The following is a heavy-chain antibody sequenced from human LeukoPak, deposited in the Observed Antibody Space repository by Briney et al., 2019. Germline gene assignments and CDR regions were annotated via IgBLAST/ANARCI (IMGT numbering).Heavy chain of an antibody. Sequence: GGSLRLSCAASGFTFSRYSMHWVRQAPGKGLVWVSHVNSDGSGTDYADSVKGRFTISRDNAKNTLYLQMNSLRAEDTAVYYCAKSGYYDILTGYYEGYYYYYMDVWGKGTTVTISS. CDR3: AKSGYYDILTGYYEGYYYYYMDV. CDR2: VNSDGSGT. J-gene: IGHJ6*03. V-gene: IGHV3-74*01. CDR1: GFTFSRYS. D-gene: IGHD3-9*01.